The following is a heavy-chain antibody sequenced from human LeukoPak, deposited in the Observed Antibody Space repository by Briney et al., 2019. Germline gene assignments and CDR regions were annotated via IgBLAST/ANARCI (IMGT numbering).Heavy chain of an antibody. J-gene: IGHJ6*03. CDR2: MNPNSGNT. CDR3: ARTRAGGFYYYYYYYMDV. Sequence: ASVKVSCKASGYTFTSYDINWVRQATGQGLEWMGWMNPNSGNTGYAQKFQGRVTITRNTSISTAYMELSSLRSEDTAVYYCARTRAGGFYYYYYYYMDVWGKGTTVTVSS. CDR1: GYTFTSYD. V-gene: IGHV1-8*03. D-gene: IGHD3-16*01.